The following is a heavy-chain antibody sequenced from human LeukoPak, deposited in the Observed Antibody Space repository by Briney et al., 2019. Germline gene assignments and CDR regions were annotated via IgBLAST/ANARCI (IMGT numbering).Heavy chain of an antibody. CDR1: GGSNSSHY. V-gene: IGHV4-59*11. CDR2: IYYSGST. Sequence: SETLSLTCTVSGGSNSSHYWSWIRQPPGKGLEWIGYIYYSGSTNYNPSLKSRVTISVDTSKNQFSLKLSSVTAADTAVYYCARGGERYLRYYFDYWGQGTLVTVSS. CDR3: ARGGERYLRYYFDY. J-gene: IGHJ4*02. D-gene: IGHD1-26*01.